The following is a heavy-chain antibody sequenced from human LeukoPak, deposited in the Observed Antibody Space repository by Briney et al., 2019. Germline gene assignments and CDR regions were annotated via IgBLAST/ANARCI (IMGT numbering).Heavy chain of an antibody. V-gene: IGHV3-23*01. CDR1: GFTFSTYA. CDR2: ISNGGEYT. Sequence: PGGSLRLSCAASGFTFSTYAMSWVRQAPGKGLEWVSGISNGGEYTYYVDSVKGRFTISRDNSKNTLYLQINSLRAEDTAVYYCAKAALAYCGGDCPNWFDPWGQGILVTVSS. D-gene: IGHD2-21*02. CDR3: AKAALAYCGGDCPNWFDP. J-gene: IGHJ5*02.